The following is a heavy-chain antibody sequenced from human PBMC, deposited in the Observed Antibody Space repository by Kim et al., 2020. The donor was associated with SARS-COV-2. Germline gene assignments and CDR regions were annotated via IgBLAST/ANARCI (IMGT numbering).Heavy chain of an antibody. CDR2: TT. J-gene: IGHJ4*02. V-gene: IGHV3-49*02. CDR3: TSIVGALIDY. D-gene: IGHD1-26*01. Sequence: TTEYAASVKGRFTISRDDSKSIAYLQMNSLKTEDTAVYYCTSIVGALIDYWGQGTLVTVSS.